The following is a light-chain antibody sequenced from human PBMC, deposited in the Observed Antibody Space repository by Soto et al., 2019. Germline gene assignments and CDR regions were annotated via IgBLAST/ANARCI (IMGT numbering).Light chain of an antibody. CDR3: AAWDGSLNNVL. J-gene: IGLJ2*01. Sequence: QSVLTQPPTASWTPGQRVTISCSGSGSSIGTNTINWYSQLPGTSPKLLIFGDNLRPSGVPVRFSGSKSVTSASLSISVLQSEDEADYYCAAWDGSLNNVLFGGGTKVTVL. V-gene: IGLV1-44*01. CDR2: GDN. CDR1: GSSIGTNT.